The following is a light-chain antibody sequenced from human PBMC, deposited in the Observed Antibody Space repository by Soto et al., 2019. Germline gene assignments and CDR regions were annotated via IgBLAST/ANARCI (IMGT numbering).Light chain of an antibody. CDR3: SSYAGSNNYV. CDR2: EVS. CDR1: SSDIGGYNY. Sequence: QSVLTQPPSASGSPGQSVTISCTGTSSDIGGYNYVSWYQQHPGKAPKLMIYEVSKRPSGVPDRFSGSKSGNTASLTVSGLQAEDEGDYYCSSYAGSNNYVFGSGTKVXVL. J-gene: IGLJ1*01. V-gene: IGLV2-8*01.